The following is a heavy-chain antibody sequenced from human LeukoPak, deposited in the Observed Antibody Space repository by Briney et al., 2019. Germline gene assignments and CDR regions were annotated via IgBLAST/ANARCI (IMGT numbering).Heavy chain of an antibody. Sequence: ASVKASCKASGGTFSSYAISWVRQAPGQGLEWMGGIIPMFGTANYAQKFQGRVTITADESTTTAYMELSSLRSDDTAVYYCARVGTYCSSTSCYVRDYWGQGTLVTVSS. D-gene: IGHD2-2*01. V-gene: IGHV1-69*13. CDR1: GGTFSSYA. CDR3: ARVGTYCSSTSCYVRDY. J-gene: IGHJ4*02. CDR2: IIPMFGTA.